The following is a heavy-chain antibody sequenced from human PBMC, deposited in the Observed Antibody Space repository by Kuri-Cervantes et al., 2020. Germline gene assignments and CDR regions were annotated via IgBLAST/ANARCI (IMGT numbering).Heavy chain of an antibody. CDR3: ARGPRPPIRRGGVLNHAGWLDP. Sequence: ESLKISCAVYGGPFSGYYWSWIRQSPGKGLEWIGGISRSGSSNYNPSLKSRVTISLDTSKNHLSLKMSSMTAADTAVYYCARGPRPPIRRGGVLNHAGWLDPWGQGTLVTVSS. J-gene: IGHJ5*02. D-gene: IGHD1-14*01. V-gene: IGHV4-34*01. CDR2: ISRSGSS. CDR1: GGPFSGYY.